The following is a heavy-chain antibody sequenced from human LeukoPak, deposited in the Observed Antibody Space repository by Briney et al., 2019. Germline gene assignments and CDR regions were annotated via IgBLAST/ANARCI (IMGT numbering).Heavy chain of an antibody. J-gene: IGHJ3*02. CDR3: AAILHYYDSSGYYGGAFDI. Sequence: SVKVSCKASGFTFTSSAVQWVRQARGQRLEWIGWIVVGSGNTNYAQKFQERVTTTRDMSTSTAYMELSSLRSEDTAVYYCAAILHYYDSSGYYGGAFDIWGQGTMVTVSS. V-gene: IGHV1-58*01. D-gene: IGHD3-22*01. CDR1: GFTFTSSA. CDR2: IVVGSGNT.